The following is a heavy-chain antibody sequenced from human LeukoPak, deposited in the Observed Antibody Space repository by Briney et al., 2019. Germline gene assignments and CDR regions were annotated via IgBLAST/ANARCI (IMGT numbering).Heavy chain of an antibody. Sequence: SVKVSCKASGGTFSSYAISWVRQAPGQGLEWMGRIIPILGIANYAQKFQGRVTITADKSTSTAYMELSSLRSEDTAVYYYARGPDYGGNSFNYRGQGTLVTVSS. D-gene: IGHD4-23*01. V-gene: IGHV1-69*04. CDR1: GGTFSSYA. CDR2: IIPILGIA. J-gene: IGHJ4*02. CDR3: ARGPDYGGNSFNY.